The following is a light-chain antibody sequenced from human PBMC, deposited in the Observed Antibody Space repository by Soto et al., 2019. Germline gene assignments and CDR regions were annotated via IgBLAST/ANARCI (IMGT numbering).Light chain of an antibody. V-gene: IGLV2-14*01. CDR3: SSYTSSSKGV. J-gene: IGLJ1*01. CDR1: SSDVGGYNY. CDR2: DVS. Sequence: QSVLTQPASGSGSTGQSITISCNGNSSDVGGYNYVSWYQQHPGKAPKLMIYDVSNRPSGVSNRFSGSKSGNTASLTISGLQAEDEADYYCSSYTSSSKGVFGTGTTVTVL.